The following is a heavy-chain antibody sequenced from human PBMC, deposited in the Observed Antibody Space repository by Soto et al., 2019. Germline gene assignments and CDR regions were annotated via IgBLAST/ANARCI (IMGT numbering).Heavy chain of an antibody. CDR2: IYYSGST. V-gene: IGHV4-39*01. J-gene: IGHJ3*02. CDR1: GGSISSSSYY. D-gene: IGHD2-2*01. Sequence: SETLSLTCTVSGGSISSSSYYWGWIRQPPGKGLEWIGSIYYSGSTYYNPSLKSRVTISVDTSKNQFSLKLSSVTAADTAVYYCARGGGPNCSSTSCYAKDAFDIWGQGTMVTVSS. CDR3: ARGGGPNCSSTSCYAKDAFDI.